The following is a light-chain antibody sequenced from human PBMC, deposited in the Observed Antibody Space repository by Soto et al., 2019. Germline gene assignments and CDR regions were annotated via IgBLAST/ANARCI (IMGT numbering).Light chain of an antibody. Sequence: EIVLTQSPGTLSLSPGERVTLSCRASQSVSSAYLAWYQQKRGQAPRLLIYDASTRAAGISDRFRGSGSGTEFTLTISSLRSEDSAIYYCQQYFEWPPMTFGQGTKVDIK. CDR1: QSVSSAY. V-gene: IGKV3-15*01. J-gene: IGKJ1*01. CDR2: DAS. CDR3: QQYFEWPPMT.